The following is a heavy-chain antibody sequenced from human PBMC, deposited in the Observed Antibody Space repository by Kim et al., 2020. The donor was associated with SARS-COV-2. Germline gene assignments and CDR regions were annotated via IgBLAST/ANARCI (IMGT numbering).Heavy chain of an antibody. CDR1: GYTFTGYY. CDR2: INPNSGGT. J-gene: IGHJ6*02. V-gene: IGHV1-2*02. D-gene: IGHD3-10*01. CDR3: ARDGASLWFGESRRGMDV. Sequence: ASVKVSCKASGYTFTGYYMHWVRQAPGQGLEWMGWINPNSGGTNYAQKFQGRVTMTRDTSISTAYMELSRLRSDDTAVYYCARDGASLWFGESRRGMDVWGQGTTGTVSS.